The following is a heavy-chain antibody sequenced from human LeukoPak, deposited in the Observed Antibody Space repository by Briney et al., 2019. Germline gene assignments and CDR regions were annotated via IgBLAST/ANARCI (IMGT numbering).Heavy chain of an antibody. CDR2: IRYDGSNK. D-gene: IGHD6-19*01. J-gene: IGHJ4*02. V-gene: IGHV3-30*02. Sequence: GGSLRLSCAASGFTFSSYGMHWVRQAPGKGLEWVAFIRYDGSNKYYADSVKGRFTISRDNSKNTLYLQMNSLRAEDTAVYYCAKSQGSIAVAGTSDYWGQGTLVTVSS. CDR3: AKSQGSIAVAGTSDY. CDR1: GFTFSSYG.